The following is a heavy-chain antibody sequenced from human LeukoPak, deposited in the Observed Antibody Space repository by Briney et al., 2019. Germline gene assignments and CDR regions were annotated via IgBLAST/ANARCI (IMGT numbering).Heavy chain of an antibody. J-gene: IGHJ4*02. D-gene: IGHD6-19*01. Sequence: SETLSLTCTVSGGSISSYYWSWIRQPPGKGLEWNGYIYTSGSTNYNPSLKSRVTISVDTSKNQFSLKLSSVTAADTAVYYCARRVAVAGGGWYFDYWGQGTLVTVSS. CDR3: ARRVAVAGGGWYFDY. V-gene: IGHV4-4*09. CDR2: IYTSGST. CDR1: GGSISSYY.